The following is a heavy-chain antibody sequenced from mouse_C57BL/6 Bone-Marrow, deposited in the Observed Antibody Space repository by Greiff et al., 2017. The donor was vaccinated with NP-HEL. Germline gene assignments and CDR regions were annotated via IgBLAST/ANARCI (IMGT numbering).Heavy chain of an antibody. CDR3: ARNYGPAQDY. V-gene: IGHV1-26*01. D-gene: IGHD1-1*01. CDR1: GYTFTDYY. Sequence: EVKLQQSGPELVKPGASVKISCKASGYTFTDYYMNWVKQSHGKSLEWIGDINPNNGGTSYNQKFKGKATLTVDKSSSTAYMELRSLTSEDSAVYYCARNYGPAQDYWGQGTTLTVSS. CDR2: INPNNGGT. J-gene: IGHJ2*01.